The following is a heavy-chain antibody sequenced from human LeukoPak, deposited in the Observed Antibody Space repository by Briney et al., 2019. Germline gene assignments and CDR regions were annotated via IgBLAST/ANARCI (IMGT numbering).Heavy chain of an antibody. Sequence: GRSLRLSCAASGFTISSYGMHWVRQAPGKGLEWVAVIWYDGSNKYYADSVKGRFTISRDNSKNTLYLQMNSLRAEDTAVYYCARPDGVPAASVYYMDVWGKGTTVTVSS. D-gene: IGHD2-2*01. J-gene: IGHJ6*03. V-gene: IGHV3-33*01. CDR2: IWYDGSNK. CDR1: GFTISSYG. CDR3: ARPDGVPAASVYYMDV.